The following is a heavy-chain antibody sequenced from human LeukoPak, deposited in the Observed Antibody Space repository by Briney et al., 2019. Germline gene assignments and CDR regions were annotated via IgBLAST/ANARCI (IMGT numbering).Heavy chain of an antibody. CDR1: GFTFNTYT. J-gene: IGHJ6*02. V-gene: IGHV3-48*01. CDR3: AKDESRDGMDV. Sequence: GGSLRLSCAASGFTFNTYTMNWVRQAPGKGLEWVSYISGSSGIIDYADSVRGRFTISRDNAKNSLYLQMNSLRAEDTAVYYCAKDESRDGMDVWGQGTTVTVSS. CDR2: ISGSSGII.